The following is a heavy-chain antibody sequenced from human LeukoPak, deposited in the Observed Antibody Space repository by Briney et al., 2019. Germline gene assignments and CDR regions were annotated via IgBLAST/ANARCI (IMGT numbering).Heavy chain of an antibody. V-gene: IGHV1-46*01. CDR2: INPSGGST. CDR1: GYTFTIYY. Sequence: ASVKVSCKASGYTFTIYYLHWVRQAPGQGLEWMGIINPSGGSTTYARKFQGRVTMTRDTSTSTVYIELSSLRSEDTAVYYCATKINLNYYESSGYYFLDAFDIWGQGTMVTVSS. CDR3: ATKINLNYYESSGYYFLDAFDI. D-gene: IGHD3-22*01. J-gene: IGHJ3*02.